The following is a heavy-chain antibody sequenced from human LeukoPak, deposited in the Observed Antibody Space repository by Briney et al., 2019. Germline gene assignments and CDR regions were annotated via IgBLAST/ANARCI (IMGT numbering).Heavy chain of an antibody. J-gene: IGHJ4*02. CDR1: GFIFSSYG. CDR2: ISSAGSTK. CDR3: ARRIFQGSSGWYLFDY. Sequence: GGSLRLSCEASGFIFSSYGMHWVRQAAGMGLEWVAVISSAGSTKYYADSVKGRFTVSRDNSENTLYLQMNSLRAEDTAVYYCARRIFQGSSGWYLFDYWGQGTLVTVSS. V-gene: IGHV3-30*19. D-gene: IGHD6-19*01.